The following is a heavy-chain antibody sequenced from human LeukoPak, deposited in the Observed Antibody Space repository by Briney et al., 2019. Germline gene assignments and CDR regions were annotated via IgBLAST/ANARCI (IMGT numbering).Heavy chain of an antibody. CDR3: ARVGWELLGPAFDI. J-gene: IGHJ3*02. V-gene: IGHV1-8*01. D-gene: IGHD1-26*01. CDR1: GYTFTSYD. Sequence: ASVKVSCKASGYTFTSYDINWVRQATGQGLEWMGWMNPNSGNTGYAQKFQGRVTMTRNTSISTAYMELSSLRSEDTAVYYCARVGWELLGPAFDIWGQGTMVTVSS. CDR2: MNPNSGNT.